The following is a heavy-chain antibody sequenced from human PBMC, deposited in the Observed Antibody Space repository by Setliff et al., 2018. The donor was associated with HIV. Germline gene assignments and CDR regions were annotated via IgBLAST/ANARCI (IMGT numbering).Heavy chain of an antibody. CDR3: AREEEQLATIDY. J-gene: IGHJ4*02. CDR1: GFTFSDYY. Sequence: PGGSLRLSCAASGFTFSDYYMSWIRQAPGKGLEWVSYISSSGSTIYYADSVKGRFTISRDNAKNSLYLQMNSLRAEDAAVYYCAREEEQLATIDYWGQGTLVTVSS. D-gene: IGHD6-13*01. V-gene: IGHV3-11*01. CDR2: ISSSGSTI.